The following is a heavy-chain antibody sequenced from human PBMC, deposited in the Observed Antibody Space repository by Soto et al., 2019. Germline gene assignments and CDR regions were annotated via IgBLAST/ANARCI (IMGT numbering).Heavy chain of an antibody. D-gene: IGHD2-21*01. V-gene: IGHV4-39*01. Sequence: PSETLSLTCTVSGNSIGSYNYYWGWIRQPPGKGLEWIGSVYYGGKTHYNPSLESRVTISVDTSKSQFYLSLSSVTATDTAVYYCARQEVVVVIAQTPFDYWGQGTPVTVSS. J-gene: IGHJ4*02. CDR3: ARQEVVVVIAQTPFDY. CDR2: VYYGGKT. CDR1: GNSIGSYNYY.